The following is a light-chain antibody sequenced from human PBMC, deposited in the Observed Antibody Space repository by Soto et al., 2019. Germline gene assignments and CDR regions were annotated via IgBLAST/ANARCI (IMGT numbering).Light chain of an antibody. CDR3: QQYDNSAPLS. Sequence: EIVLTQSPATLSLSPGDRATLSCGASQSVRSSYVAWYQQKAGLAPRLLIYDGSSRASGIPDRVSGSGSGPDFTLTIGRLEPEDFALYYCQQYDNSAPLSFGGGTKVEMK. J-gene: IGKJ4*01. CDR1: QSVRSSY. CDR2: DGS. V-gene: IGKV3D-20*01.